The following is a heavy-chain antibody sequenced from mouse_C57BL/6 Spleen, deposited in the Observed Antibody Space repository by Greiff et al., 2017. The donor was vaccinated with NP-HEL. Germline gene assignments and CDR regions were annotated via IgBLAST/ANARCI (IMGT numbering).Heavy chain of an antibody. D-gene: IGHD1-1*01. Sequence: EVMLVESGEGLVKPGGSLKLSCAASGFTFSSYAMSWVRQTPEKRLEWVAYISSGGDYIYYADTVKGRFTISRDNARNTLYLQMSSLKSEDTAMYYCTREGAYYGSSLAWFAYWGQGTLVTVSA. CDR1: GFTFSSYA. V-gene: IGHV5-9-1*02. CDR2: ISSGGDYI. J-gene: IGHJ3*01. CDR3: TREGAYYGSSLAWFAY.